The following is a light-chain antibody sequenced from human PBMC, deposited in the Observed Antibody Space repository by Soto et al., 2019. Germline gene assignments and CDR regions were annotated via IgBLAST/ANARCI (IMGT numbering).Light chain of an antibody. Sequence: DIQMTQSPSTLSASVGDRVIITCRASQSIGFFLNWYHQKPGKAPKFLIYKASTLESGVPSRFSGSGSGTEFTLTISSLQPDDFATYYCQQYNTYLWTFGQGTKVDIK. CDR1: QSIGFF. CDR2: KAS. J-gene: IGKJ1*01. V-gene: IGKV1-5*03. CDR3: QQYNTYLWT.